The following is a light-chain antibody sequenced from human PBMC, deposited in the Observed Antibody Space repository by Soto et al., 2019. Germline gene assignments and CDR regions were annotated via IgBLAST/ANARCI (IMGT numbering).Light chain of an antibody. CDR1: QSVSKY. J-gene: IGKJ5*01. CDR2: DAS. Sequence: EILLTQSPATLSLSPGERATLYCRASQSVSKYLAWYQQKPGQAPRLLIYDASNRATGIPARFSGGGSGTDFTLTISSLEPEDFAVYYCQQRSDWPPITFGQGTRLEIK. V-gene: IGKV3-11*01. CDR3: QQRSDWPPIT.